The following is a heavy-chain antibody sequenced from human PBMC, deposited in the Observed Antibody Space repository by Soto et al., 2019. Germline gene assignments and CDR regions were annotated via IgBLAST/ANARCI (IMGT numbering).Heavy chain of an antibody. Sequence: QVQLVQSGAEVKKPGSSVKVSCKASGGTFSNYAFSWVRQAPGQGLEWSGGIMPIFGRAAYAQKLRGRVTTTADESTSTAHMELSSLRSEDTAVYYCASWVKGAGIGVNYYYHLDVWGQGTTVTVSS. D-gene: IGHD6-19*01. CDR1: GGTFSNYA. J-gene: IGHJ6*02. CDR3: ASWVKGAGIGVNYYYHLDV. CDR2: IMPIFGRA. V-gene: IGHV1-69*12.